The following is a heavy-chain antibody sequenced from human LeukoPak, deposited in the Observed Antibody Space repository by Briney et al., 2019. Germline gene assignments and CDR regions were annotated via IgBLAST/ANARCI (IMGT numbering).Heavy chain of an antibody. V-gene: IGHV3-9*01. CDR2: ISWNSGSI. CDR3: AKDLFPPEMGYGMDV. D-gene: IGHD5-24*01. Sequence: GGSLRLSCAASGLTFDDYAMHWVRQAPGKGLEWVSGISWNSGSIGYADSVKGRFTISRDNAKNSLYLQMNSLRAEDTALYYCAKDLFPPEMGYGMDVWGQGTTVTVSS. J-gene: IGHJ6*02. CDR1: GLTFDDYA.